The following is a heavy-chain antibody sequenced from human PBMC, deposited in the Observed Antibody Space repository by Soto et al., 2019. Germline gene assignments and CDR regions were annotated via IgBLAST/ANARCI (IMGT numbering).Heavy chain of an antibody. CDR3: ARDQGAYAEYFQH. CDR1: GFTFSSYG. Sequence: QVQLVESGGGVVQPGRSLRLSCAASGFTFSSYGIHWVRQAPGEGLECVALILYDESNKYYADSVTVRFTTSRDNSKNTLYLQMNRLRAEETAVYYCARDQGAYAEYFQHWGQGTLVTVSS. J-gene: IGHJ1*01. V-gene: IGHV3-33*01. CDR2: ILYDESNK. D-gene: IGHD1-26*01.